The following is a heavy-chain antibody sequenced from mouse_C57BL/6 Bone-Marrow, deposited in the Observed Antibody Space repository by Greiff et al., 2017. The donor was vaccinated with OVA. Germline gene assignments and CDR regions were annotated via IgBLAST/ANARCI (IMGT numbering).Heavy chain of an antibody. CDR2: ISSGGDYI. J-gene: IGHJ2*01. CDR1: GFTFSSYA. Sequence: DVMLVESGEGLVKPGGSLKLSCAASGFTFSSYAMSWVRQTPEKRLEWVAYISSGGDYIYYADTVKGRFTISRDNARNTLYLQMSSLKSEDTAMYYCTRDKVFPYGNCFDDWGQGTTLTVSS. V-gene: IGHV5-9-1*02. D-gene: IGHD2-10*02. CDR3: TRDKVFPYGNCFDD.